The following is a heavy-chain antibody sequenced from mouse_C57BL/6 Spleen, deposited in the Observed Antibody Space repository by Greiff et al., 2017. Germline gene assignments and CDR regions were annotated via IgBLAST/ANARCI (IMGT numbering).Heavy chain of an antibody. J-gene: IGHJ4*01. CDR3: ARKGWVLPFYAVDY. V-gene: IGHV1-81*01. CDR1: GYTFTSYG. D-gene: IGHD2-3*01. Sequence: VQLQQSGAELARPGASVKLSCKASGYTFTSYGISWVKQRTGQGLEWIGEIYPRSGNTYYNEKFKGKATLTADKSSSTAYMELRSLTSEDSAVYVCARKGWVLPFYAVDYWGQGTSVTVSS. CDR2: IYPRSGNT.